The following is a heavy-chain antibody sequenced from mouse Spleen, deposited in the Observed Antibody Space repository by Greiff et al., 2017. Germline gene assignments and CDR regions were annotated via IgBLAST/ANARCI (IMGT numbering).Heavy chain of an antibody. J-gene: IGHJ1*01. CDR2: IWGGGST. CDR1: GFSLSRYS. CDR3: ARNKDYGNSYWYFDV. Sequence: VMLVESGPGLVAPSQSLSITCTVSGFSLSRYSVHWVRQPPGKGLEWLGMIWGGGSTDYNSALKSRLSISKDNSKSQVFLKMNSLQTDDTAMYYCARNKDYGNSYWYFDVWGAGTTVTVSS. D-gene: IGHD2-1*01. V-gene: IGHV2-6-4*01.